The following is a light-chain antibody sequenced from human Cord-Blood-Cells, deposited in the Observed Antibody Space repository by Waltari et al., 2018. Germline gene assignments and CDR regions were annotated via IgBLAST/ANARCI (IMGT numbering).Light chain of an antibody. CDR3: SSYTSSSTWV. J-gene: IGLJ3*02. CDR2: DVS. Sequence: QSALTQPASVSGSPGQSITISCTGTSSDVGGYNYVSWYQQHPGKAPKLIIYDVSKRPPGVFNCFSGPKFGNKASLTIPGLPAEDEADYYCSSYTSSSTWVFGGGTKLTVL. CDR1: SSDVGGYNY. V-gene: IGLV2-14*01.